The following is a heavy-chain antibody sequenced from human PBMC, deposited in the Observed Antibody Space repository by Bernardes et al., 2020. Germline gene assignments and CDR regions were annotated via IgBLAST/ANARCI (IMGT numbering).Heavy chain of an antibody. CDR3: ARGFRRLNCSSTSCRLGYYYYGMDV. V-gene: IGHV4-34*01. Sequence: SETLSLTCAVYGGSFSGYYWSWIRQPPGKGLEWIGEINHSGSTNYNPSLKSRVTISVDTSKNQFSLKLSSVTAADTAVYYCARGFRRLNCSSTSCRLGYYYYGMDVWGKGTTVTVSS. D-gene: IGHD2-2*01. CDR2: INHSGST. CDR1: GGSFSGYY. J-gene: IGHJ6*04.